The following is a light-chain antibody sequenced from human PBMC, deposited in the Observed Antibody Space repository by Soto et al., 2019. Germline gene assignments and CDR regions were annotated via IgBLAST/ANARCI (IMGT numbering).Light chain of an antibody. CDR1: SSDVGGYNY. V-gene: IGLV2-8*01. CDR2: EVT. CDR3: SSYAGNNVVI. Sequence: QSALTQPPSASGSPRQSVTIYCTGTSSDVGGYNYVSWYQQHPGKVPKLLIYEVTRRPSGVPDRFSGSKSGNTASLTVSALQAEDEAHYYCSSYAGNNVVIFGGGTKLTVL. J-gene: IGLJ2*01.